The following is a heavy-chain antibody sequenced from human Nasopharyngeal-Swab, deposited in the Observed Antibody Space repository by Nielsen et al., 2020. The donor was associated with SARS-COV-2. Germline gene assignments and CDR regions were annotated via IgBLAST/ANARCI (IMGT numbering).Heavy chain of an antibody. CDR3: ARDRVFGYTGAWNSVFDY. Sequence: GESLKISCAASGFTFSSSWMNWFRQAPEKGLEWVANINQDGSAQNYVDSVRGRLTISRDNTKNSLYLRMDSLRIEDTGVYFCARDRVFGYTGAWNSVFDYWGQGTLVDVSS. CDR2: INQDGSAQ. V-gene: IGHV3-7*01. J-gene: IGHJ4*02. D-gene: IGHD2-8*02. CDR1: GFTFSSSW.